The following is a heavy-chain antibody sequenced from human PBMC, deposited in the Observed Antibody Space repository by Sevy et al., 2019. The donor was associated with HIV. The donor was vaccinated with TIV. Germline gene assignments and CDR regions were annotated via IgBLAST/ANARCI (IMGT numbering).Heavy chain of an antibody. J-gene: IGHJ4*02. V-gene: IGHV3-23*01. CDR2: ITASGPST. Sequence: GGSLRLSCAASGFTFSTYAMSWVRQAPGKGLEWVSAITASGPSTYYADSVKGRFTISRDNSKNTLYLQMNSLRAEETAVYYCAKAINDERRTGKFDYWGQGTLVTVSS. CDR3: AKAINDERRTGKFDY. D-gene: IGHD1-1*01. CDR1: GFTFSTYA.